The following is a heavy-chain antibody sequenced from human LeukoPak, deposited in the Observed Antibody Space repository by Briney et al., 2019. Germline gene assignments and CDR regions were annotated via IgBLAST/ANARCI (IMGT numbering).Heavy chain of an antibody. CDR1: GGSFSGYY. Sequence: PSETLSLTCAVYGGSFSGYYWSWIRQPPGKGLEWIGEINHSGSTNYNPSLKSRVTISVDTSKNQFSLKLSSVTAADTAVYYCARSLVHSSSWFDYWGQGTLVTVSS. CDR2: INHSGST. CDR3: ARSLVHSSSWFDY. V-gene: IGHV4-34*01. J-gene: IGHJ4*02. D-gene: IGHD6-13*01.